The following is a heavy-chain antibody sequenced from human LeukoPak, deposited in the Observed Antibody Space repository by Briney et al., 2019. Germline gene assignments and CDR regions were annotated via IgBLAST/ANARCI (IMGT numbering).Heavy chain of an antibody. CDR3: ARDSSSWWAPI. V-gene: IGHV3-48*04. J-gene: IGHJ3*02. CDR1: GFTFSSYY. D-gene: IGHD6-13*01. CDR2: ISSSSSTI. Sequence: GGALRLSCGAPGFTFSSYYMNWVRQAPGEGGGWVSYISSSSSTIYYADSVKGRFTISRDNAKNSLYLQMNSLRAEDTAVYYCARDSSSWWAPIRGQGTMVTVSS.